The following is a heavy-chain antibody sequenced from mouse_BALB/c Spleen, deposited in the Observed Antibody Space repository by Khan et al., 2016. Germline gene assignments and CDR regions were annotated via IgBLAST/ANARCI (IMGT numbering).Heavy chain of an antibody. CDR1: GYTFTNYG. V-gene: IGHV9-3-1*01. J-gene: IGHJ4*01. CDR2: TNPYTGEL. CDR3: ARSSYHGYYYALDY. Sequence: QIQLVQSGPELKKPGETVKISCKASGYTFTNYGMNWVKQTPETGLKWMGWTNPYTGELTYAADFKGRFAFSLETSATTAYLQINNLTNEYTATYFCARSSYHGYYYALDYSVQRPSVPVSS. D-gene: IGHD1-2*01.